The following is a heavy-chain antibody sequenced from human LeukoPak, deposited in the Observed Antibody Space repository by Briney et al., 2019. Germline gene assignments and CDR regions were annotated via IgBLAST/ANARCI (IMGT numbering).Heavy chain of an antibody. CDR2: ISSSSSTI. V-gene: IGHV3-48*04. J-gene: IGHJ6*03. D-gene: IGHD6-13*01. Sequence: GGSLRLSCAASGFTFNSYNMNWVRQAPGKGLEWVSYISSSSSTIYYADSVEGRFTISRDNAKSSLYLQMNSLRAEDTAVYYCARLGSSSWSWSYYMDVWGKGTTVTVSS. CDR3: ARLGSSSWSWSYYMDV. CDR1: GFTFNSYN.